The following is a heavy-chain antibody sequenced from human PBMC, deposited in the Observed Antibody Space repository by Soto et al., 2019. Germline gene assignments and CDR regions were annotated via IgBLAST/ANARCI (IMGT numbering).Heavy chain of an antibody. V-gene: IGHV1-18*01. CDR1: GYTFNDYG. D-gene: IGHD2-15*01. CDR2: IGPYEGVT. CDR3: ARCYCSVGSCYTCWHFDL. Sequence: QVPLVQSGAEVKKPGASVRVSCKASGYTFNDYGISWVRQAPGQGLEWMGWIGPYEGVTNHAQTFQGRVTMTVDTSMTTADMELRSLRSDDTALYYCARCYCSVGSCYTCWHFDLWGPGTLVTVTA. J-gene: IGHJ2*01.